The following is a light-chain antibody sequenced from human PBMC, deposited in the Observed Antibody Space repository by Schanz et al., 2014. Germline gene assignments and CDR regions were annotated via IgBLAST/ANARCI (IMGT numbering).Light chain of an antibody. Sequence: EVVLTQSPGSLSLSPGERGTLSCRASQGVSSKLAWYQQKPGQAPRLLIYDASNRATGTPARFSGSGSGTDFTLTISSLEPEDFAVYYCQQYGNSPRTFGQGTKVEIK. V-gene: IGKV3-20*01. CDR1: QGVSSK. J-gene: IGKJ1*01. CDR3: QQYGNSPRT. CDR2: DAS.